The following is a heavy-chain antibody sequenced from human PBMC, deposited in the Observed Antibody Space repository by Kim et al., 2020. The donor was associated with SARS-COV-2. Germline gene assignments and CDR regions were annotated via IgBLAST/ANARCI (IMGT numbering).Heavy chain of an antibody. Sequence: GGSLRLSCAPSGFIFKNYAMSWVRQGPGRGLEWVSTIGGMGKRGDYADSVKGRFTISRDNSKNILYLQLNSLRAEDTGVYFCAKASRMGIETAGNSKYFDSWGPGTLVTVSS. CDR3: AKASRMGIETAGNSKYFDS. CDR1: GFIFKNYA. V-gene: IGHV3-23*01. J-gene: IGHJ4*02. CDR2: IGGMGKRG. D-gene: IGHD5-18*01.